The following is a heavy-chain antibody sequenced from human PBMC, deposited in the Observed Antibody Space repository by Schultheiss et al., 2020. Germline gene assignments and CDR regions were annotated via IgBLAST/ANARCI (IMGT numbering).Heavy chain of an antibody. J-gene: IGHJ4*02. V-gene: IGHV3-74*01. CDR3: AKERYSYGRSPFDY. CDR1: GFTFSSYW. CDR2: INSDGIAT. D-gene: IGHD5-18*01. Sequence: GGSLRLSCAASGFTFSSYWMHWVRQGPGKELVWVSRINSDGIATSYADSVKGRFTISRDNAKNTLYLQMNSLRAEDTAVYYCAKERYSYGRSPFDYWGQGTLVTVSS.